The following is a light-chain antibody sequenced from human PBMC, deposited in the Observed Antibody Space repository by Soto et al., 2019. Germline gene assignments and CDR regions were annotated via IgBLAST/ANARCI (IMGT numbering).Light chain of an antibody. CDR2: GAS. CDR3: QQYNYWPPWT. Sequence: EIMMTQSPATLSVSPGERATLSCRASQSVYSDLAWYQQKPGQAPRLLIYGASTRATGIPARFSGSGSGTEFTLTISSLQSEDFAVYYCQQYNYWPPWTFGQGTKVEIK. V-gene: IGKV3-15*01. CDR1: QSVYSD. J-gene: IGKJ1*01.